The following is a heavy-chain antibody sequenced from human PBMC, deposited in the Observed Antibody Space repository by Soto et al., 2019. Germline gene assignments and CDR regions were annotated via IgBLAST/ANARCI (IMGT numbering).Heavy chain of an antibody. J-gene: IGHJ5*02. CDR1: GGSISISNW. CDR2: ICHSGST. Sequence: PSESLSLTCAVAGGSISISNWCSWVRQPPGQGLEWIGEICHSGSTNYNPSLRSRVIISVDRHKSQFSLKVSSVTAADTAVYYCARETYGDYVSYFDPRGKGIPVTVSS. CDR3: ARETYGDYVSYFDP. D-gene: IGHD4-17*01. V-gene: IGHV4-4*02.